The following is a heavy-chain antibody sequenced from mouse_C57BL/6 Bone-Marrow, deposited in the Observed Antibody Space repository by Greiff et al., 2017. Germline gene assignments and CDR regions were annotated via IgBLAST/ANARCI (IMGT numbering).Heavy chain of an antibody. CDR1: GYTFTDYY. CDR3: ARRDYGNSHAMDY. CDR2: INPNNGGT. J-gene: IGHJ4*01. V-gene: IGHV1-26*01. Sequence: VQLQQSGPELVKPGASVKISCKASGYTFTDYYMNWVKQSHGKSLEWIGDINPNNGGTSYNQKFKGKATLTVDKSSSTAYMELRSLTSEDSAVYYCARRDYGNSHAMDYWGQGTSVTVSS. D-gene: IGHD2-1*01.